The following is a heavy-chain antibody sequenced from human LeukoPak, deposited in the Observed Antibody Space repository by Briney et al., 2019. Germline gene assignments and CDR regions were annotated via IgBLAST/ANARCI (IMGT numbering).Heavy chain of an antibody. CDR3: ALKQWPDY. CDR1: GYRFTNYW. J-gene: IGHJ4*02. Sequence: GESLKISCKGSGYRFTNYWIGWVRQMPGKGLERMGIIYPGDSDTRYSPSFQGQVTISADKSISTAYLQWSSLKASDSAMYYCALKQWPDYWGQGTLVTVSS. CDR2: IYPGDSDT. D-gene: IGHD6-19*01. V-gene: IGHV5-51*01.